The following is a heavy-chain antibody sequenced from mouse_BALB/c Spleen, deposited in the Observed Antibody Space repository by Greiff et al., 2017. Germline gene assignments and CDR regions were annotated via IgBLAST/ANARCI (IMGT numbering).Heavy chain of an antibody. Sequence: VKLVESGGGLVQPGGSRKLSCAASGFTFSSFGMHWVRQAPEKGLEWVAYISSGSSTIYYADTVKGRFTISRDNPKNTLFLQMTSLRSEDTAMYYCARGGHGNYFDYWGQGTTLTVSS. V-gene: IGHV5-17*02. D-gene: IGHD2-1*01. CDR1: GFTFSSFG. J-gene: IGHJ2*01. CDR2: ISSGSSTI. CDR3: ARGGHGNYFDY.